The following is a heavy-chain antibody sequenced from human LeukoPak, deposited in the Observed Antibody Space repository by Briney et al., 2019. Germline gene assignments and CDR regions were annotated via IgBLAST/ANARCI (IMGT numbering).Heavy chain of an antibody. CDR2: ISGSGGNT. Sequence: PGGSLRLSCAASGFTFSSYAMSWVRQAPGKGLEWVSAISGSGGNTYCADSVKGRFTIARDNSKNTLYLQMNSLRAEDTAVYYCAKVMDSLGYCTGGVCYRAIDFWGQGTLVTVSS. CDR1: GFTFSSYA. D-gene: IGHD2-8*02. V-gene: IGHV3-23*01. J-gene: IGHJ4*02. CDR3: AKVMDSLGYCTGGVCYRAIDF.